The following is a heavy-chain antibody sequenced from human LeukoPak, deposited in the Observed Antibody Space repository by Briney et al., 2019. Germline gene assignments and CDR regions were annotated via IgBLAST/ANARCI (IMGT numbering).Heavy chain of an antibody. J-gene: IGHJ4*02. D-gene: IGHD6-13*01. CDR1: GFTFSSNG. V-gene: IGHV3-7*01. CDR3: ARANNSSWHD. CDR2: IKPDGSAE. Sequence: PGGSLGLSCETSGFTFSSNGMSWVGQVPGGGLDWVANIKPDGSAEYYAASVKGRFTVSRDNAENSLYLQMNSLRVEDTAVYYCARANNSSWHDWGQGTLVTVSS.